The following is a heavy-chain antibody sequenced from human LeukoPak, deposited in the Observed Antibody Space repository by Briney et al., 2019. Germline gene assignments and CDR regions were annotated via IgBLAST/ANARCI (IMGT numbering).Heavy chain of an antibody. CDR2: ISGSGDST. J-gene: IGHJ3*02. CDR3: AKDMTAGYSSGWYSVAFDI. CDR1: GFTFSSYG. Sequence: GGSLRLSCAASGFTFSSYGMHWVRQAPGKGLEWVSGISGSGDSTYYADSVKGRFTISRDNSKNTLYLQMNSLRAEDTAVYYCAKDMTAGYSSGWYSVAFDIWGQGTVVTVSS. D-gene: IGHD6-19*01. V-gene: IGHV3-23*01.